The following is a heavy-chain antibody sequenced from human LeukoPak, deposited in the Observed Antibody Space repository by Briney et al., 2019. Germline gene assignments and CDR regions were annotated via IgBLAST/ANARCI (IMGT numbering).Heavy chain of an antibody. CDR1: GYTFTGYY. V-gene: IGHV1-2*02. J-gene: IGHJ4*02. CDR3: ARNGYCSTTSCFPLHY. CDR2: INPTSGGT. D-gene: IGHD2-2*01. Sequence: ASVKVSCKASGYTFTGYYMHWVRQAPGQGLEWIGWINPTSGGTNYALKFQGRVTMTRDTSIRTAYMELNRLRSDDTAMYYCARNGYCSTTSCFPLHYWGQGTLVTVSS.